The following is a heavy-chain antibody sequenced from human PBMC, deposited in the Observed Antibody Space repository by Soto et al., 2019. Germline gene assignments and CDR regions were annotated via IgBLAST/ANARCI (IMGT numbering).Heavy chain of an antibody. CDR1: GGYISSHY. CDR3: ARVAPEYYDFWSGYLQIYYYYYMDV. V-gene: IGHV4-59*11. D-gene: IGHD3-3*01. Sequence: SETLPLTCTVFGGYISSHYWSWILQPPGKGLGWSGYIYYSGSTNYNPSLKSRVTISVDTSKNQFSLKLSSVTAADTAVYYCARVAPEYYDFWSGYLQIYYYYYMDVWGKRTTVTVSS. J-gene: IGHJ6*03. CDR2: IYYSGST.